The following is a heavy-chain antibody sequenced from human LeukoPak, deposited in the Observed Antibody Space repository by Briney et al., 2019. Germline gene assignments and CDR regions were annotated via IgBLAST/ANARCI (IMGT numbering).Heavy chain of an antibody. CDR1: GFTFDDYA. V-gene: IGHV3-9*01. D-gene: IGHD3-10*01. Sequence: GGSLRLSCAASGFTFDDYAMHWVRRAPGKGLEWVSGISWNSGSIGYADSVKGRFTISRDNAKNSLYLQMNSLRAEDTALYYCAKEGISMVRGVEVPYYGMDVWGQGTTVTVSS. CDR2: ISWNSGSI. J-gene: IGHJ6*02. CDR3: AKEGISMVRGVEVPYYGMDV.